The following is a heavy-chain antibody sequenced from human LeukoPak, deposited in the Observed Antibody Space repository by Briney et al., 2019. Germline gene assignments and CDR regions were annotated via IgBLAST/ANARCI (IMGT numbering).Heavy chain of an antibody. V-gene: IGHV4-34*01. CDR2: INHSGST. Sequence: SETLSLTCAVYGGSFSGYYWSWIRQPPGKGLEWIGEINHSGSTNYNPSLKGQVTISVDTSKNQFSLKLSSVTAADTAVYYCARGQGRYCSSTSCYPPLHFDYWGQGTLVTVSS. CDR3: ARGQGRYCSSTSCYPPLHFDY. CDR1: GGSFSGYY. J-gene: IGHJ4*02. D-gene: IGHD2-2*01.